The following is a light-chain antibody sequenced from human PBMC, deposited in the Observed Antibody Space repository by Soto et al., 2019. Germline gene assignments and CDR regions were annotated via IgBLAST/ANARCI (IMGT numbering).Light chain of an antibody. CDR1: NSDVGAYNY. Sequence: QSVLTQPRSVSGSPGHSLTISCTGTNSDVGAYNYVSWYQQHPGKAPKLIIYDVTKRPSGVPARFSGSKSGNTATLTVSGLQAEDEADYYCCSYAGDTPYVFGAGTTVTVL. J-gene: IGLJ1*01. V-gene: IGLV2-11*01. CDR3: CSYAGDTPYV. CDR2: DVT.